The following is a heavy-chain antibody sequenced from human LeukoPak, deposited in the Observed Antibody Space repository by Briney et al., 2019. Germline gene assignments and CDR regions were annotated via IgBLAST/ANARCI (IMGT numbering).Heavy chain of an antibody. CDR1: GFIFSSYW. D-gene: IGHD3-10*01. CDR2: IQQHGSEK. V-gene: IGHV3-7*01. Sequence: GGSLRLSCAASGFIFSSYWMTWVRQAPGKGLEWVANIQQHGSEKNYVDSVRGRFTISRDNAKKSLYLQMNSLRAEDTAVYYCVRERPGSRVLDYWGQGTVVTVSS. CDR3: VRERPGSRVLDY. J-gene: IGHJ4*02.